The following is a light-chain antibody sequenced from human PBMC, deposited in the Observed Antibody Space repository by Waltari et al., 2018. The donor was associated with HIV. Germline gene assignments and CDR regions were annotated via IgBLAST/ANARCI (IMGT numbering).Light chain of an antibody. CDR2: EVS. V-gene: IGLV2-23*02. J-gene: IGLJ1*01. Sequence: QSALTQPASVSASPGPPITISCPGTTSDVGRSNLFSWYQQYPGKVPKLMIYEVSNRPSGVSNRFSGSKSGNTASLTTSGLQAEDEADYYCCSYAGSSTPFVFGTATKVTVL. CDR3: CSYAGSSTPFV. CDR1: TSDVGRSNL.